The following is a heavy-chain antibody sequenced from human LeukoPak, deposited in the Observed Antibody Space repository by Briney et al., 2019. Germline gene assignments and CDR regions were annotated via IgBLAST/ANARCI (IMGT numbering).Heavy chain of an antibody. J-gene: IGHJ4*02. V-gene: IGHV3-48*01. CDR2: ISSSSSTI. CDR3: ARGQYTDGLSY. D-gene: IGHD5-24*01. Sequence: GGSLRLSCAASGFTFSSYTMNWVRQAPGKGLEWVSYISSSSSTIYYADSVKGRFTISRDNAKNSLFLQMNSLRPEDTAVFYCARGQYTDGLSYWGQGTLVTVSS. CDR1: GFTFSSYT.